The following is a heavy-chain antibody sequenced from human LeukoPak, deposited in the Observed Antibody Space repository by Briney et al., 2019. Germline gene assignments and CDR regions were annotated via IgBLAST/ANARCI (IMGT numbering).Heavy chain of an antibody. J-gene: IGHJ5*02. CDR2: IYPGDSDT. V-gene: IGHV5-51*01. CDR1: GYSFTSYW. Sequence: GESLKISCKGSGYSFTSYWIGWVRPMPGKGLEWMGIIYPGDSDTRYSPSFQGQVTISADKSISTAYLQWSSLKASDTAMYYCARQGWAPPRENWFDPWGQGTLVTVSS. D-gene: IGHD2-15*01. CDR3: ARQGWAPPRENWFDP.